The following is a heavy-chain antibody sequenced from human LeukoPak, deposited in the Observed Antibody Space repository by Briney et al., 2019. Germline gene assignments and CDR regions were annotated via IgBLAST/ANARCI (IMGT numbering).Heavy chain of an antibody. CDR3: AISEGYK. J-gene: IGHJ4*02. CDR2: IMDDGSEK. CDR1: ECTFSTYW. Sequence: GGSLRLSCAASECTFSTYWMTWVRQAPGKGLEWVANIMDDGSEKYYVDSVKGRFTISRDNAKNSLYLQMNSLTVEDTAMYFCAISEGYKWGQGTLVTVSS. V-gene: IGHV3-7*01. D-gene: IGHD5-24*01.